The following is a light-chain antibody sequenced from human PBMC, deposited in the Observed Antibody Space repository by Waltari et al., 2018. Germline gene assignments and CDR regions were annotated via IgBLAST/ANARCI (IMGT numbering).Light chain of an antibody. V-gene: IGKV3-15*01. J-gene: IGKJ4*01. Sequence: ETVMTQSPPTLSVSPGERATLPCRASQSVSSDLAWYQQKPGQAPRLLIYGASTRATGIPGRFSGSGSGTESTLTISSLQSEDFAVYYCQQYNNWPLTFGGGTKVEI. CDR3: QQYNNWPLT. CDR2: GAS. CDR1: QSVSSD.